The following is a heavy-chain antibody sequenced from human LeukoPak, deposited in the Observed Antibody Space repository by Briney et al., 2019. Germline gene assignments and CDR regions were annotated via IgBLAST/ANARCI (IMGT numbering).Heavy chain of an antibody. V-gene: IGHV1-18*01. CDR2: ISAYNGNT. CDR1: GYTFTNYG. D-gene: IGHD5/OR15-5a*01. Sequence: ASVKVSCKASGYTFTNYGISWVRQAPGQGLEWMGWISAYNGNTNYAQNFQGTVTMTADTYTSTAYMELRSLRSDDTAVYYCARDLRGWTYYFDYWGQGTLVTVSS. J-gene: IGHJ4*02. CDR3: ARDLRGWTYYFDY.